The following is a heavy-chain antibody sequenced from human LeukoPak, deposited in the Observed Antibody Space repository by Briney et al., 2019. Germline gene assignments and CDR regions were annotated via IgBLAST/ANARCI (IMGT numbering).Heavy chain of an antibody. CDR1: GFTFSSYT. CDR3: ARAGEPRPFDY. CDR2: ISTTSDTI. Sequence: GGSLRLSCAASGFTFSSYTMNWVRQAPGKGLEWVSYISTTSDTIYYADSVKGRFTISRDNAKNSLFLQMSSLRAEDTAVYYCARAGEPRPFDYWGQGTLVTVSS. D-gene: IGHD7-27*01. V-gene: IGHV3-48*01. J-gene: IGHJ4*02.